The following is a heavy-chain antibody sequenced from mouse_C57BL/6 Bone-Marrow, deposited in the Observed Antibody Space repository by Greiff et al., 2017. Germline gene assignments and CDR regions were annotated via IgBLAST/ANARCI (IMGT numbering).Heavy chain of an antibody. Sequence: VQLQESGAELAKPGASVKLSCKASGYTFTSYWMHWVKQRPGQGLEWIGYINPSSGYTKYNQKFKDKATLTADKSSSTAYMQLSSLTYEDSAVYYCASPYYSNYSWFAYWGQGTLVTVSA. CDR2: INPSSGYT. CDR3: ASPYYSNYSWFAY. D-gene: IGHD2-5*01. J-gene: IGHJ3*01. V-gene: IGHV1-7*01. CDR1: GYTFTSYW.